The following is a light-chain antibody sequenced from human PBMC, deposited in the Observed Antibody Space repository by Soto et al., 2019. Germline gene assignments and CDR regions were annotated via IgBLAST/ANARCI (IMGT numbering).Light chain of an antibody. Sequence: DIQMTHSPSSLSASVVYRFTITCQASQDISNYLNWYQQKPGKAPKLLIYDASNLETGVPSRFSGSGSGTDFTFTISSLQPEDIATYYCQQYDNLFGQGTRLEIK. V-gene: IGKV1-33*01. CDR2: DAS. CDR3: QQYDNL. J-gene: IGKJ5*01. CDR1: QDISNY.